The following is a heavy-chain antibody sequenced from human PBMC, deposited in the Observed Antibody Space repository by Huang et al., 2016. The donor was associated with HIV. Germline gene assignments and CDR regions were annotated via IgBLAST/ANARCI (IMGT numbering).Heavy chain of an antibody. J-gene: IGHJ3*02. CDR1: GGSFSGYY. V-gene: IGHV4-34*01. D-gene: IGHD1-1*01. CDR2: INHSGST. CDR3: ARERMMSWLDDHDAFDI. Sequence: QVQLQQWGAGLLKPSETLSLTCAVYGGSFSGYYWGWIRQSPGKGLECIGEINHSGSTNYNPSLKSRLTRSVDTSKNQFSLKLSSVTAADTAVYYCARERMMSWLDDHDAFDIWGQGTMVTVSS.